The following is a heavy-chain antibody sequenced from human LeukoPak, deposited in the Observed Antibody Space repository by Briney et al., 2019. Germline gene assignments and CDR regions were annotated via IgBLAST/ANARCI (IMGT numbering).Heavy chain of an antibody. CDR3: ARAGGYCSSTSCYGDYYYYYMDV. CDR2: IYYSGSA. Sequence: SETLSLTCTVSGGSISSYYWSWIRQPPGKGLEWIGYIYYSGSANYNPSLKSRVTISVDTSKNQFSLKLSSVTAADPAVYYCARAGGYCSSTSCYGDYYYYYMDVWGKGTTVTVSS. V-gene: IGHV4-59*01. J-gene: IGHJ6*03. CDR1: GGSISSYY. D-gene: IGHD2-2*01.